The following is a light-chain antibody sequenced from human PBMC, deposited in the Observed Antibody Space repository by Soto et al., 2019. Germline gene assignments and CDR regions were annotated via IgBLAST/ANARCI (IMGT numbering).Light chain of an antibody. Sequence: DIQMTQSPSSLSASVGDRVTITCQASQDIRKCLNWYQQKPGKAPKRLIFEVSDLQRGVPSRFSGSRSGTDFTFTISSLQPEDVATYYCQQFDSVPITFGGGTKVDIK. J-gene: IGKJ4*01. CDR2: EVS. V-gene: IGKV1-33*01. CDR3: QQFDSVPIT. CDR1: QDIRKC.